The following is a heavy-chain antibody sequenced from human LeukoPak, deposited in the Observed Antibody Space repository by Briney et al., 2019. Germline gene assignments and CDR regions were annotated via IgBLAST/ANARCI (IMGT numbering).Heavy chain of an antibody. Sequence: GESLKISCKGSGYSFTNYWIAWVRQMPGKGLEWMGIIYPGDSETKYSPSFQGQVTTSADKYISTAYLQWSSLKASDSAMYYCARHKGTGATSEIDYWGQGTLVTVSS. V-gene: IGHV5-51*01. CDR2: IYPGDSET. D-gene: IGHD1-7*01. CDR3: ARHKGTGATSEIDY. CDR1: GYSFTNYW. J-gene: IGHJ4*02.